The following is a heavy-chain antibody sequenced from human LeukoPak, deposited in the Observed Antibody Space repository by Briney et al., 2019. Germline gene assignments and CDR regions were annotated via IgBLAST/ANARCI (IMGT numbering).Heavy chain of an antibody. D-gene: IGHD6-19*01. J-gene: IGHJ4*02. V-gene: IGHV4-30-4*01. CDR3: ASSNSNGWYYFDY. Sequence: PSETLSLTCTVSGVSVNSGDYYWSCLRQPPGKGLEWIGYFYYSDSTYYHPSLKSRATISVDTSKNQFSLRLSSVTAADTAVYYCASSNSNGWYYFDYWGQGTLVTVSS. CDR1: GVSVNSGDYY. CDR2: FYYSDST.